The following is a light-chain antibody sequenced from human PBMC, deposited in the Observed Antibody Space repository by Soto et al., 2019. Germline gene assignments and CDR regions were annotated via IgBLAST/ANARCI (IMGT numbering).Light chain of an antibody. CDR2: GAS. J-gene: IGKJ1*01. Sequence: DTQMTQSPSTLSASVGDRVTITCRASQSVSMWLAWFQQKPGKAPRLLIYGASDLESGVPSRFSGSGSGTEFTLTISSLQPEDAATYYCQQYNTSLTWTFGQGTKVEIK. CDR1: QSVSMW. CDR3: QQYNTSLTWT. V-gene: IGKV1-5*01.